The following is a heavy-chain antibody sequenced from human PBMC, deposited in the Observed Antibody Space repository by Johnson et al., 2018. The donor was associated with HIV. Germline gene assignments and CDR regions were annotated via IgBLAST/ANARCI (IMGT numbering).Heavy chain of an antibody. CDR1: GITVSSNY. D-gene: IGHD6-13*01. V-gene: IGHV3-66*01. J-gene: IGHJ3*01. CDR3: AKDQWGISWTNDAFDC. CDR2: ISSGADT. Sequence: VQLVESGGGVVQPGGSLRLSCAASGITVSSNYMTWVRQAPGKGLEWVSVISSGADTWYAGSVTGRFTISRGNSKNSLYLQMNSLRAEDTAVYYCAKDQWGISWTNDAFDCWGQGTMVTVSS.